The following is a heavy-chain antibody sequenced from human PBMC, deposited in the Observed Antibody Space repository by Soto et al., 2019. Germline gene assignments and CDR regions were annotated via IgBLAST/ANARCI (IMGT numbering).Heavy chain of an antibody. CDR1: GGSISSYY. V-gene: IGHV4-59*08. CDR3: ARVDSRGNLDY. Sequence: PSETLSLTCTVSGGSISSYYWSWIRQPPGKGLEWIGYIYYSGSTYYNPSLKSRVTISVDTSKNQFSLKLSSVTAADTAVYYCARVDSRGNLDYWGQGTLVTVSS. CDR2: IYYSGST. D-gene: IGHD3-22*01. J-gene: IGHJ4*02.